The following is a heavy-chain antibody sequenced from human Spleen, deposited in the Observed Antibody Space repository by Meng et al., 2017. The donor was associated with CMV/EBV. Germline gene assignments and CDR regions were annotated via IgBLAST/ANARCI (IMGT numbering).Heavy chain of an antibody. V-gene: IGHV3-9*01. CDR2: ISWNSGSI. Sequence: SLKISCAASGFTFDDYAMHWVRQAPGKGLEWVSGISWNSGSIGYADSVTGRFSISRDNAKNSLYLQMNSLRVEDTALYYCARVSYYDFWSGYHEWFDPWGQGTLVTVSS. J-gene: IGHJ5*02. CDR1: GFTFDDYA. D-gene: IGHD3-3*01. CDR3: ARVSYYDFWSGYHEWFDP.